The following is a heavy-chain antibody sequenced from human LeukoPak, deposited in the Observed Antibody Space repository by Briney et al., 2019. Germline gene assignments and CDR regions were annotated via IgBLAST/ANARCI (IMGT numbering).Heavy chain of an antibody. D-gene: IGHD3-22*01. CDR1: GFAFSDYA. Sequence: GGSLRLSCAASGFAFSDYAMSWVRQAPGTGLEWVSGISGGGGSTYYADSVKGRFTISRDNSKNTLFLQMNSLRAEDTAVYYCAKHIAYYYDSSGYHIDCWGQGTLVTVSS. CDR3: AKHIAYYYDSSGYHIDC. V-gene: IGHV3-23*01. CDR2: ISGGGGST. J-gene: IGHJ4*02.